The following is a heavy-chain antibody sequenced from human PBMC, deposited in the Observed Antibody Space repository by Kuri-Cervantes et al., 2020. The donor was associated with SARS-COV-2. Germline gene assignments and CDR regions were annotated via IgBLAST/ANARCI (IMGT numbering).Heavy chain of an antibody. J-gene: IGHJ4*02. D-gene: IGHD1-26*01. Sequence: SETLSLTCAVYGGSFSGYYWSWIRQPPGKGLEWIGYIYYSGSTNYNPSLKSRVTISVDTSKNQFSLKLSSVAAADTAVYYCARPGIVGASSYFDYWGQGTLVTVSS. CDR1: GGSFSGYY. CDR3: ARPGIVGASSYFDY. CDR2: IYYSGST. V-gene: IGHV4-59*08.